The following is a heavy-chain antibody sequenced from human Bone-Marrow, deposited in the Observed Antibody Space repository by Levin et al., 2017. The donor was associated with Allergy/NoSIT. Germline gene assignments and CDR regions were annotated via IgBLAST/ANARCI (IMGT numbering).Heavy chain of an antibody. D-gene: IGHD2-15*01. V-gene: IGHV4-38-2*02. CDR3: ARAGGHYPFDY. Sequence: SETLSLTCIVSGYSISLGYYWGWLRRPPGKGLEWIGSTYHGGSTYYNPSLESRVTISTDASKNQFSLKLTSVTAADTAVYYCARAGGHYPFDYWGQGTLVTVSS. J-gene: IGHJ4*02. CDR2: TYHGGST. CDR1: GYSISLGYY.